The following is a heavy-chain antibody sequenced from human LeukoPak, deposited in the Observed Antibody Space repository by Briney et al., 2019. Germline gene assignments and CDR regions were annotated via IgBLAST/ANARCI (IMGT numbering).Heavy chain of an antibody. J-gene: IGHJ4*02. D-gene: IGHD3-22*01. CDR1: GGSISSSSYY. Sequence: PSETLSLTCTVSGGSISSSSYYWGWIRQPPGKGLEWIGSIYYSGSTYYNPSLKSRVTISVDTSKNQFSLKLSSVTAADTAVYYCARVKRRRTMIVGKTGVDYWGQGTLVTVSS. CDR2: IYYSGST. V-gene: IGHV4-39*01. CDR3: ARVKRRRTMIVGKTGVDY.